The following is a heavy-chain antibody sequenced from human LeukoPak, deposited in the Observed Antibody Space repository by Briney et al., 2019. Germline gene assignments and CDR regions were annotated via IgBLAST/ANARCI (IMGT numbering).Heavy chain of an antibody. J-gene: IGHJ4*02. CDR2: INPSGGST. Sequence: GASVKVSCKASGYTFTNYFMHWVRQAPGQGLEWMGIINPSGGSTSYAQKFQGRVTMTRDTSTSTVYMELSSLRSEDTAVYYCALLGPGRLWFGESIDYWGQGTLVTVSS. D-gene: IGHD3-10*01. CDR3: ALLGPGRLWFGESIDY. CDR1: GYTFTNYF. V-gene: IGHV1-46*01.